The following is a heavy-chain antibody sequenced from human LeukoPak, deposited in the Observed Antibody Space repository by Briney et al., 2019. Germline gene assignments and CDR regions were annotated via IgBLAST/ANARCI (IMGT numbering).Heavy chain of an antibody. CDR3: ARDQRVTGRPDIDY. D-gene: IGHD6-6*01. J-gene: IGHJ4*02. V-gene: IGHV3-74*03. CDR1: GFTLRNHW. Sequence: AGGSLRLSCAASGFTLRNHWMHWVRQTPGKGLVWVSRISSDGSSTTYADSVKGRFTISRDNAKNTLYLQMNNLRAEDTAMYYCARDQRVTGRPDIDYWGQGTLVIASS. CDR2: ISSDGSST.